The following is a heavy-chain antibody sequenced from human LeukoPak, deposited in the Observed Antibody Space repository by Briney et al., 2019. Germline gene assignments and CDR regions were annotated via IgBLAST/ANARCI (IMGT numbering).Heavy chain of an antibody. CDR1: GFSFSAYG. CDR3: ARTIRRQNYAEF. J-gene: IGHJ4*02. Sequence: GGSLRLSCTASGFSFSAYGMQWVRQAPGKGLEWVSYVRFDGSNKYYADFVKGRFAISKDNSNNRAYLQLNRLTPDDTAVYYCARTIRRQNYAEFWGQGTRVTVSS. CDR2: VRFDGSNK. D-gene: IGHD1-7*01. V-gene: IGHV3-30*02.